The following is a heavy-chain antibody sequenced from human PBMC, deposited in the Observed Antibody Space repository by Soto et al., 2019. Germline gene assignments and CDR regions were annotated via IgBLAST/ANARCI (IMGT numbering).Heavy chain of an antibody. Sequence: QVQLVQSGAEVKKPGASVKVSCKASGYTFTSYDINWVRQATGQGLEWMGWMNPKSGNTRYAQKYQGRVTMTRNTSISTAYMELSSLRSEDTAVYYCARAGVRITIFGVVIDWFDPWGQGTLVTVSS. CDR2: MNPKSGNT. D-gene: IGHD3-3*01. V-gene: IGHV1-8*01. CDR3: ARAGVRITIFGVVIDWFDP. CDR1: GYTFTSYD. J-gene: IGHJ5*02.